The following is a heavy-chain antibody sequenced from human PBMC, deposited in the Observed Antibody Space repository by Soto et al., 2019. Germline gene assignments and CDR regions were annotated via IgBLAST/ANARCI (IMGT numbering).Heavy chain of an antibody. Sequence: ETLRLSCAASGFTFSNYSMSCVRQAPGKGLEWVSGMNSGGRNNYAESLKGRFTISRTHSKNTLYLKMNSLRADDTAVFYCAKALQYSRSRDYFYYGMDVWGQGTTVTVSS. D-gene: IGHD6-6*01. CDR2: MNSGGRN. CDR1: GFTFSNYS. J-gene: IGHJ6*02. CDR3: AKALQYSRSRDYFYYGMDV. V-gene: IGHV3-23*01.